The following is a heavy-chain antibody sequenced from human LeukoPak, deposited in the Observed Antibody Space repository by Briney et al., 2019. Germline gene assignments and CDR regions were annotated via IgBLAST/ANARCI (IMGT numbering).Heavy chain of an antibody. D-gene: IGHD3-10*01. V-gene: IGHV3-21*01. J-gene: IGHJ4*02. CDR1: GFTFSSYG. Sequence: GGSLRLSCAASGFTFSSYGMNWVRQAPGKGLEWVSSISSSSSYIYYADSVKGRFTISRDNAKNSLYLQMNSLRAEDTAVYYCARYRGSGSYFDYWGQGTLVTVSS. CDR2: ISSSSSYI. CDR3: ARYRGSGSYFDY.